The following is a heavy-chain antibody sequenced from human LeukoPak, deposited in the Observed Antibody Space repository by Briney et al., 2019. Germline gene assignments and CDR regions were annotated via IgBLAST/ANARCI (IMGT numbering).Heavy chain of an antibody. V-gene: IGHV3-23*01. D-gene: IGHD3-10*01. J-gene: IGHJ6*04. Sequence: GGSLRLSCAASGFTFSSYAMSWVRQAPGKGLEWVSAISGSGGSTYYADSAKGRFTISRDNSKNTLYLQMNSPRAEDTAVYYCAKVFSRYYGSGSYSYYYGMDVWGKGTTVTVSS. CDR1: GFTFSSYA. CDR3: AKVFSRYYGSGSYSYYYGMDV. CDR2: ISGSGGST.